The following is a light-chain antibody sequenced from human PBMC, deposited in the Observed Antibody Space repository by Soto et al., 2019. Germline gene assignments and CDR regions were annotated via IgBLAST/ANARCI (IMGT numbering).Light chain of an antibody. CDR3: QQYDSSHVT. J-gene: IGKJ4*01. CDR2: GTS. V-gene: IGKV3-20*01. CDR1: QSVTTSY. Sequence: ENVLTQSPGTLSLSPGERATLSYRASQSVTTSYLAWYQQKPGQAPSLLIYGTSSRATGIPDRFSGSGSGTDFTLTISRLEPEDFAVYYCQQYDSSHVTFGGGTKVEIK.